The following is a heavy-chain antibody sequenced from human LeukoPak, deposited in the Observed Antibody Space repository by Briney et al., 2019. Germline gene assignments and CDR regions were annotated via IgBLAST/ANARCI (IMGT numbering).Heavy chain of an antibody. CDR3: ARDNNNFLFDY. D-gene: IGHD1-1*01. CDR1: GGITFGSYW. CDR2: IKPDGSEK. Sequence: PGGSLRLSCAASGGITFGSYWMTWVRQAPGKGLECVANIKPDGSEKHYVDSVEGRFTISRDNSKNTLYLQMNSLRAEDTAVYYCARDNNNFLFDYWGQGTLVTVSS. J-gene: IGHJ4*02. V-gene: IGHV3-7*01.